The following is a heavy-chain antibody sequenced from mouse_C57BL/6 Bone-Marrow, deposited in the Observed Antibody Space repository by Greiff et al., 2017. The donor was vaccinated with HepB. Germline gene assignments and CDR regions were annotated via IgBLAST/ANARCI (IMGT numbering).Heavy chain of an antibody. CDR3: ARDYGSPYYYAMDY. CDR2: ISDGGSYT. CDR1: GFTFSSYA. V-gene: IGHV5-4*01. Sequence: EVQRVESGGGLVKPGGSLKLSCAASGFTFSSYAMSWVRQTPEKRLEWVATISDGGSYTYYPDNVKGRFTISRDNAKNNLYLQMSHLKSEDTAMYYCARDYGSPYYYAMDYWGQGTSGTVSS. J-gene: IGHJ4*01. D-gene: IGHD1-1*01.